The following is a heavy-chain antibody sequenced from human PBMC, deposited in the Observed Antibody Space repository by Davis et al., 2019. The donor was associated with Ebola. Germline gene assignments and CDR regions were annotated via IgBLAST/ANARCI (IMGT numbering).Heavy chain of an antibody. V-gene: IGHV4-34*01. Sequence: MPSETLSLTCAVYGGSFSGYYWSWIRQPPGKGLEWIGEINHSGSTNYNPSLKSRVTISVDTSKNQFSLKLSSVTAADTAVYYCARGMEWTEWWIAPWGQGTLVTVSS. CDR2: INHSGST. J-gene: IGHJ5*02. CDR3: ARGMEWTEWWIAP. CDR1: GGSFSGYY. D-gene: IGHD3-3*01.